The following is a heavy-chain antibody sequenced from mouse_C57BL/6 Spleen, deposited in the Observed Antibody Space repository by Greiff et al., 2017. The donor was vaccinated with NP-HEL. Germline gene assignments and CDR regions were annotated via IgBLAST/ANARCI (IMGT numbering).Heavy chain of an antibody. V-gene: IGHV1-69*01. CDR2: IDPSDSYT. J-gene: IGHJ1*03. Sequence: QVQLQQPGAELVMPGASVKLSCKASGYTFTSYWMHWVKQRPGQGLEWIGEIDPSDSYTNYNQKFKGKSTLTVDKSSSTAYMQLSSLTSEDSAVYYCAVYDGYYGWYFDVWGTGTTVTVSS. D-gene: IGHD2-3*01. CDR1: GYTFTSYW. CDR3: AVYDGYYGWYFDV.